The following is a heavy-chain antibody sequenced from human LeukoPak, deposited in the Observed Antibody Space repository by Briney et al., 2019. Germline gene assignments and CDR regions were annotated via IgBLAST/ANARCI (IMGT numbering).Heavy chain of an antibody. V-gene: IGHV4-39*02. J-gene: IGHJ4*02. CDR3: ARLYYYDSSGPPL. CDR1: GDSISSSNYY. Sequence: SETLSLTCTISGDSISSSNYYWGWIRQPPGKGLEWIGNIYYSGRTYYNPSLKSRVTISVDTSKNDFSLKLSSVIAADTAVYYCARLYYYDSSGPPLWGQGTMVAVPS. CDR2: IYYSGRT. D-gene: IGHD3-22*01.